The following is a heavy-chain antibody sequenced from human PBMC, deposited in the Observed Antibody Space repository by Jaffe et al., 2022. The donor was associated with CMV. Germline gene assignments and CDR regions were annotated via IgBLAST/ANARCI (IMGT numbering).Heavy chain of an antibody. Sequence: QVQLVQSGAEVKKPGASVRVSCKASGYTFTGYHIHWVRQAPGQGLEWMGCIKPKSGDTNYAQKFQGRVTMTRDTSSSTSYMEVTRLKSDDTAVYYCARERPSTSWTSPTGYGMDVWGQGTTVTVSS. V-gene: IGHV1-2*02. CDR1: GYTFTGYH. J-gene: IGHJ6*02. D-gene: IGHD6-13*01. CDR2: IKPKSGDT. CDR3: ARERPSTSWTSPTGYGMDV.